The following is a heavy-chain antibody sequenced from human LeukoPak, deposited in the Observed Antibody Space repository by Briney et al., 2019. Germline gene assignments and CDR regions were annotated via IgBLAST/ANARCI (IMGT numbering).Heavy chain of an antibody. D-gene: IGHD3-22*01. CDR3: AATYDSSGYSGLDY. CDR1: GGAFSGYY. CDR2: INHSGST. J-gene: IGHJ4*02. V-gene: IGHV4-34*01. Sequence: SETLSLTCAVYGGAFSGYYWSWIRQPPGEGLEWSGEINHSGSTNYNPSLKSRVTISVDTSKNQFSLTLSSVTAADTAVYYCAATYDSSGYSGLDYWGQGTLVTVSS.